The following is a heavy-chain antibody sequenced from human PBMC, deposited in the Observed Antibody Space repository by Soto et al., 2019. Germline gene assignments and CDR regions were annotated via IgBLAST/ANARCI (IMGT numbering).Heavy chain of an antibody. CDR1: GGSINNHY. Sequence: SETLSLTCTVSGGSINNHYWSWVRQPPGKGLEWIGCAYYSGNTYYNPSLKSRVTISVDTSGNQFSLRLNSVTAADTAVYYCTKVSSGWFDPWGQGTRVTVSS. D-gene: IGHD2-8*01. V-gene: IGHV4-59*04. CDR3: TKVSSGWFDP. J-gene: IGHJ5*02. CDR2: AYYSGNT.